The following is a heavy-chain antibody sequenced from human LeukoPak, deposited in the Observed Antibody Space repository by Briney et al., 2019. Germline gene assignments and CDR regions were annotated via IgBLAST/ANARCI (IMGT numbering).Heavy chain of an antibody. CDR3: ASSTYSGSHWDAFDI. CDR2: IDSYGSST. D-gene: IGHD1-26*01. V-gene: IGHV3-74*01. J-gene: IGHJ3*02. CDR1: GFTFSTYG. Sequence: PGGSLRLSCVASGFTFSTYGMSWVRQAPGKGLEWVSRIDSYGSSTSFADSVKGRFTISRDNAKNTLYLQMNSLRAEDTAVYYCASSTYSGSHWDAFDIWGQGTMVTVSS.